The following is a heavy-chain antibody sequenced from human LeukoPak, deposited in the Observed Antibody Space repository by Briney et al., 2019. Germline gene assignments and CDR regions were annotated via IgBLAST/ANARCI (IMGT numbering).Heavy chain of an antibody. CDR2: IYTSGST. CDR3: ARAPVLYYRDGYNYFDY. J-gene: IGHJ4*02. CDR1: GGSISSYY. Sequence: SETLSLTCTVSGGSISSYYWSWIRQPAGKGLEWIGRIYTSGSTNYNPSLKSRVTMSVDTSKNQFSLKLSSVTAADTAVYYCARAPVLYYRDGYNYFDYWGQGTLVTVSS. D-gene: IGHD5-24*01. V-gene: IGHV4-4*07.